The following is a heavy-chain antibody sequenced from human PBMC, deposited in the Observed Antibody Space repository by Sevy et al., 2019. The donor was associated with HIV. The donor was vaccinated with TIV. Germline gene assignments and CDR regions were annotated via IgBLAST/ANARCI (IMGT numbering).Heavy chain of an antibody. CDR3: ARAYYDSSGYQPNDALDI. Sequence: GGSLRLSCAASGFTFSSYSMNWVRQAPGKGLEWVSSISTSSSYICYADSVKGRFTISRDNAKNSLYLQMNSLRAEDTAVYDCARAYYDSSGYQPNDALDIWGQGTMVTVSS. CDR2: ISTSSSYI. V-gene: IGHV3-21*01. J-gene: IGHJ3*02. D-gene: IGHD3-22*01. CDR1: GFTFSSYS.